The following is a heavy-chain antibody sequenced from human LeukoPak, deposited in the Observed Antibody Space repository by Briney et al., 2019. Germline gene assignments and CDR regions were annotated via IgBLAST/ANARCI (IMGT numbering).Heavy chain of an antibody. V-gene: IGHV3-30*03. Sequence: GGSLRLSCAASGFTFSNQGMHWVRQAPGKGLEWVAFISYDGVDKSDADSVKGRFTISRDNAKNSLFLQMNSLRAGDTAVYYCVRDRYDILTGYNDAFDIWGQGTMVTVSS. CDR1: GFTFSNQG. J-gene: IGHJ3*02. CDR2: ISYDGVDK. D-gene: IGHD3-9*01. CDR3: VRDRYDILTGYNDAFDI.